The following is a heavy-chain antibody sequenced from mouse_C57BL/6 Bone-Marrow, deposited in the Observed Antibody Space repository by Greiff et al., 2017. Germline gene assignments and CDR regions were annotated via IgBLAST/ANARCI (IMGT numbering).Heavy chain of an antibody. CDR3: ARKGFAY. J-gene: IGHJ3*01. CDR1: GYAFTNYL. CDR2: INPGGGGT. V-gene: IGHV1-54*01. Sequence: QVQLQQSGAELVRPGTSVKVSCKASGYAFTNYLIEWVKQRPGQGLEWIGVINPGGGGTNYNEKFKGKATLTADKSSSTAYMQLSSLTSEDSAVYFCARKGFAYWGQGTLVTVSA.